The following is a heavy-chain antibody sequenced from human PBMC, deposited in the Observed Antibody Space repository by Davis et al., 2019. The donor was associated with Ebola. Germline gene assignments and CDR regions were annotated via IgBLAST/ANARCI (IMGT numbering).Heavy chain of an antibody. J-gene: IGHJ4*02. V-gene: IGHV1-8*01. Sequence: ASVKVSCKTSGYTFTSYDINWVRQATGQGLEWMGWMNPNSGNTGYAQKFQGRVTMSRDTSISTAYMELSSLTSEDTAIYYCTRRDQHYWGQGTLVTVAS. CDR1: GYTFTSYD. CDR2: MNPNSGNT. CDR3: TRRDQHY.